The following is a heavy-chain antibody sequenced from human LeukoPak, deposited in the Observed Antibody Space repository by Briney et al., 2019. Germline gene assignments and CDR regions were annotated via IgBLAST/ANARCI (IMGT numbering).Heavy chain of an antibody. V-gene: IGHV4-4*09. CDR1: GGSISSYY. CDR3: ARQYCSSTSCYDAFDI. CDR2: IYTGGST. J-gene: IGHJ3*02. Sequence: SETLSLTCTVSGGSISSYYWSWIRQPPGKGLEWIGYIYTGGSTNYNPSLKSRVTISVDTSKNQFSLKLSSVTAADTAVYYCARQYCSSTSCYDAFDIWGQGTMVTVSS. D-gene: IGHD2-2*01.